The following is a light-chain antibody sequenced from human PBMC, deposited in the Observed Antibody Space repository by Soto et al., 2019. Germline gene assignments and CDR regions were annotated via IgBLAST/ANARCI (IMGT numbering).Light chain of an antibody. Sequence: IQMTQSPSTLSSSVGDRVTITGRASQSISSWLAWYQQKPGKAPKLLIYDASSLESGVPSRFSGSGSGTEFTLTISSLQPDDFATYYCQQYNSYSWTFGQGTKVDI. J-gene: IGKJ1*01. CDR1: QSISSW. CDR3: QQYNSYSWT. CDR2: DAS. V-gene: IGKV1-5*01.